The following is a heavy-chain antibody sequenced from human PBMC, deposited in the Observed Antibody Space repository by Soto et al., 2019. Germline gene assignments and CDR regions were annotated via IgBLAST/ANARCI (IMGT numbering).Heavy chain of an antibody. J-gene: IGHJ5*02. CDR3: ARGPRDIVLMVYSHPFDP. D-gene: IGHD2-8*01. Sequence: QVQLVQSGAEVKKPGSSVKVSCKASGGTFSSYAISWVRQAPGQGLEWMGGTIPIFGTANYAQKFQGRVTITADESTSTAYMELSSLRSEDTAVYYCARGPRDIVLMVYSHPFDPWGQGTLVTVSS. CDR2: TIPIFGTA. CDR1: GGTFSSYA. V-gene: IGHV1-69*01.